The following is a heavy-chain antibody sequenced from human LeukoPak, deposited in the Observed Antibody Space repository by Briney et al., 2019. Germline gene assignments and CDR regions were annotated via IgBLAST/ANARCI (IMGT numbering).Heavy chain of an antibody. CDR2: IYYSGST. J-gene: IGHJ5*02. Sequence: PSETLSLTCTVSGGSISSGDYYWSWIRQPPGKGLEWIGYIYYSGSTYYNPSLKSRVTISVDTSKNQFSLKLSSVTAADTAVYYCARAHVNNWFDPWGQGTLVTVSS. CDR3: ARAHVNNWFDP. V-gene: IGHV4-30-4*01. CDR1: GGSISSGDYY.